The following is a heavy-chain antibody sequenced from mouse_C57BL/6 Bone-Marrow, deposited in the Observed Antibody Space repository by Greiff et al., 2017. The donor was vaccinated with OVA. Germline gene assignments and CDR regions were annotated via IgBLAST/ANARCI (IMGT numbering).Heavy chain of an antibody. Sequence: DVHLVESGGDLVKPGGSLKLSCAASGFTFSSYGMSWVRQTPDKRLEWVATISSGGSYTYYPDSVKGRFTISRDNAKNTLYLQMSSLKSEDTAMYYCARHPTYYGSSYDYFDCWGQGTTLTVSS. V-gene: IGHV5-6*01. CDR2: ISSGGSYT. J-gene: IGHJ2*01. D-gene: IGHD1-1*01. CDR1: GFTFSSYG. CDR3: ARHPTYYGSSYDYFDC.